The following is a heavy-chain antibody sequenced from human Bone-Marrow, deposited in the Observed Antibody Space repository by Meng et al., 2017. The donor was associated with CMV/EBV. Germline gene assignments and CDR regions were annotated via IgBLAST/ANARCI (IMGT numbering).Heavy chain of an antibody. CDR2: ISYDGSNK. V-gene: IGHV3-30-3*01. CDR1: GFTFSSYA. J-gene: IGHJ3*02. D-gene: IGHD5-18*01. Sequence: GGSLRLSCAASGFTFSSYAMHWVRQAPGKGLEWVAVISYDGSNKYYADSVKGRFTISRDNSKNTLYLQMNSLRAEDTAVYYCAREEENTAMVTGAFDIWGQGTMVTVSS. CDR3: AREEENTAMVTGAFDI.